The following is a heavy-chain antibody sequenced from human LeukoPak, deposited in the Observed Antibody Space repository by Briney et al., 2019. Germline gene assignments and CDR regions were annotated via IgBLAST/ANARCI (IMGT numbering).Heavy chain of an antibody. CDR2: IYSGAST. D-gene: IGHD1-14*01. CDR3: ARGGPTNRFLDY. CDR1: GFTVSSNY. J-gene: IGHJ4*02. Sequence: GGSLRLSCAASGFTVSSNYMSWVRQAPGKGLEWVSVIYSGASTYYADSVKGRFTLSRDNSKNTLCLQMNRLRAEDTAVYYCARGGPTNRFLDYWGQGTLVTVSS. V-gene: IGHV3-53*01.